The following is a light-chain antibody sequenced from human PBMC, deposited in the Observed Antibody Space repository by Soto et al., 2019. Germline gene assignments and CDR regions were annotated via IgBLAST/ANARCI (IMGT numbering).Light chain of an antibody. V-gene: IGKV3-20*01. Sequence: DIVLTQSPSTLSFSAGESATLSCKASQNLRSPSLAWYQQKPGQTPRLLISGAFTRAAGIPDRFSGSVTGKDFTLTINRLEPEDFATYFCQQSYSRPRTFGQGTKVEVK. CDR1: QNLRSPS. CDR3: QQSYSRPRT. CDR2: GAF. J-gene: IGKJ1*01.